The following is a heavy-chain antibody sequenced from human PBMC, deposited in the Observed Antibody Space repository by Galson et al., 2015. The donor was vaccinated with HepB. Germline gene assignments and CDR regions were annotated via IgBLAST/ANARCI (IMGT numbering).Heavy chain of an antibody. Sequence: SLRLSCAASGFTFSSYAMSWVRQAPGKGLEWVSAISGSGGSTYYADSVKGRFTISRDNSKNTLYLQMNSLRAGDTAVYYCAKDQAWNCGGDCYSGDFDYWGQGTLVTVSS. J-gene: IGHJ4*02. V-gene: IGHV3-23*01. D-gene: IGHD2-21*02. CDR3: AKDQAWNCGGDCYSGDFDY. CDR2: ISGSGGST. CDR1: GFTFSSYA.